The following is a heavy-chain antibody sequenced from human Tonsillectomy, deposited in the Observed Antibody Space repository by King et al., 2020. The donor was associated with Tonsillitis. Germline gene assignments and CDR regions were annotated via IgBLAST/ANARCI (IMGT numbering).Heavy chain of an antibody. CDR1: GFTYSSHW. CDR2: IKQDGGEQ. CDR3: ASSVSGWGY. V-gene: IGHV3-7*01. J-gene: IGHJ4*02. Sequence: VQLVESGGGLVQPGGSLRLSCAVSGFTYSSHWAWVRQAPGKGLEWVANIKQDGGEQYYVDSVKGRFTISRDNAKNSLYLEMNSLRAEDTAVYYCASSVSGWGYWGQGTQVTVSS. D-gene: IGHD3-10*01.